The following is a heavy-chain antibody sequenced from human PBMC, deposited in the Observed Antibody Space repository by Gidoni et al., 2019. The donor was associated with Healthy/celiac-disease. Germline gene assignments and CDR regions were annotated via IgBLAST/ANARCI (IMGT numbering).Heavy chain of an antibody. CDR3: TTSLYYDFWSGYYTGYYYYGMDV. Sequence: EVQLVESGGGLVKPGGSLRLSCAASGFTFSNAWMSWVRQAPGKGLEWVGRIKSKTDGGTTDYAAPVKGRFTISRDDSKNTLYLQMNSLKTEDTAVYYCTTSLYYDFWSGYYTGYYYYGMDVWGQGTTVTVSS. CDR2: IKSKTDGGTT. V-gene: IGHV3-15*01. J-gene: IGHJ6*02. CDR1: GFTFSNAW. D-gene: IGHD3-3*01.